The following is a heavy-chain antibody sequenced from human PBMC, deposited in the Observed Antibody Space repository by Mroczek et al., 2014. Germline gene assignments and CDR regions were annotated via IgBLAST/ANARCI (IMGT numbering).Heavy chain of an antibody. J-gene: IGHJ5*02. CDR3: ARGVVLLGFDP. CDR1: GGSISSGSYY. CDR2: IYTSGST. V-gene: IGHV4-61*02. D-gene: IGHD2-8*01. Sequence: QVQLQESGPGLVKPSQTLSLTCTVSGGSISSGSYYWSWIRQPAGKGLEWIGRIYTSGSTNYNPSLKSRVTMSVDTSKNQFSLKLSSVTAADTAVYYCARGVVLLGFDPWGQGTLVTVSS.